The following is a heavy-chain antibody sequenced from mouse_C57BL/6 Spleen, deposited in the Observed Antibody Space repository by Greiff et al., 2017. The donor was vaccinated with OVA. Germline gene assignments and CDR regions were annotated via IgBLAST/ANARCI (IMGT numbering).Heavy chain of an antibody. D-gene: IGHD2-5*01. CDR1: GFNIKDDY. J-gene: IGHJ3*01. Sequence: EVKLMESGAELVRPGASVKLSCTASGFNIKDDYMHWVKQRPEQGLEWIGWIDPENGDTEYASKFQGKATITADTSSNTAYLQLSSLTSEDTAVYYCTRSGSNYVPLFAYWGQGTLVTVSA. CDR2: IDPENGDT. CDR3: TRSGSNYVPLFAY. V-gene: IGHV14-4*01.